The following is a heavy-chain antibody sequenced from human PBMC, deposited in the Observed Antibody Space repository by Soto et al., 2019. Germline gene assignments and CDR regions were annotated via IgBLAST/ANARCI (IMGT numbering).Heavy chain of an antibody. CDR2: ISSSSSYI. CDR3: ARESPFYYDSSGYRPAFDD. Sequence: XGSLRLSFAASGFTFSSYSMNWVRQAPGKGLDWVSSISSSSSYIYYADSVKGRFTISRDNAKNSLYLQMNSLRAEDTAVYYCARESPFYYDSSGYRPAFDDWGQGTLVTVSS. CDR1: GFTFSSYS. J-gene: IGHJ4*02. V-gene: IGHV3-21*01. D-gene: IGHD3-22*01.